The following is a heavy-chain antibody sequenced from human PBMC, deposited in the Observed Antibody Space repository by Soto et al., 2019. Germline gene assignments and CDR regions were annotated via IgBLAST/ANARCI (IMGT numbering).Heavy chain of an antibody. V-gene: IGHV3-21*01. CDR1: GFTFSSYS. CDR3: ARDQKDYYDSSGRYCMDV. J-gene: IGHJ6*02. Sequence: EVQLVESGGGPVKPGGSLRLSCAASGFTFSSYSMNWVRQAPGKGLEWVSSISSSSSYIYYADSVKGRFTISRDNAKNSLYLQMNSLRAEDTAVYYCARDQKDYYDSSGRYCMDVWGQGTTVTVSS. D-gene: IGHD3-22*01. CDR2: ISSSSSYI.